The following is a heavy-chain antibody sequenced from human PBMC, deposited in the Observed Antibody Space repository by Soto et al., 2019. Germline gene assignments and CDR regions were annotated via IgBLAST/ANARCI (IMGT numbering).Heavy chain of an antibody. J-gene: IGHJ6*02. Sequence: GGSLRLSCAASGFTFSSYAMHWVRQAPGKGLEWVAVISYDGSNKYYADSVKGRFTISRDNSKNTLYLQMNSLRAEDTAVYYCAREGGLGELSLFHYYGMDVWGQGTTVTVSS. CDR1: GFTFSSYA. D-gene: IGHD3-16*02. CDR3: AREGGLGELSLFHYYGMDV. CDR2: ISYDGSNK. V-gene: IGHV3-30-3*01.